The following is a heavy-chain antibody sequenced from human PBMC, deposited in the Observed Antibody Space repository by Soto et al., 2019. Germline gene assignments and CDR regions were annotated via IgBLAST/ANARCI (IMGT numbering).Heavy chain of an antibody. CDR3: ARVLLYSASGRGWFDP. Sequence: EVQLVESGGGLVQPGGSLRLSCAASGFTFSSFWMSWVRQAPGEGLEWVANIKQDGSQKYYVDSVKGRFTISRDNAKNSLYLQMSSLTADDTAVYFCARVLLYSASGRGWFDPWGQGTLVTVSS. CDR2: IKQDGSQK. J-gene: IGHJ5*02. V-gene: IGHV3-7*03. D-gene: IGHD2-2*02. CDR1: GFTFSSFW.